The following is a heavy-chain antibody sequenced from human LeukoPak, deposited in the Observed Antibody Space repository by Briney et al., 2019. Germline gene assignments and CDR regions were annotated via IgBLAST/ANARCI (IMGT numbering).Heavy chain of an antibody. CDR3: ARGHLESSTSRNEQDY. V-gene: IGHV5-10-1*01. J-gene: IGHJ4*02. CDR1: GYIFTSYW. D-gene: IGHD2-2*01. CDR2: IDPSDSYT. Sequence: GGSLEISCKGSGYIFTSYWIGWVRPLPGKGLEWMGRIDPSDSYTNYSPSFQGHVTISADKSISTAYLQWSSLKASDTAMYYFARGHLESSTSRNEQDYWGQGTLVTVSS.